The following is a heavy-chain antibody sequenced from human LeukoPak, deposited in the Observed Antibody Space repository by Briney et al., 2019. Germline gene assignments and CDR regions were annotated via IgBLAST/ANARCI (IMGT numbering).Heavy chain of an antibody. V-gene: IGHV1-8*01. D-gene: IGHD3-22*01. CDR2: MNPNSGNT. CDR1: GYTFTSYD. CDR3: ASQGMARDYYDSSGYPDY. J-gene: IGHJ4*02. Sequence: ASVKVSCKASGYTFTSYDINWVRQATGQGLEWMGWMNPNSGNTGYAQKFQGRVTMTRNTSISTAYMELSSLRSEDTAVYYCASQGMARDYYDSSGYPDYWGQGTLVTVSS.